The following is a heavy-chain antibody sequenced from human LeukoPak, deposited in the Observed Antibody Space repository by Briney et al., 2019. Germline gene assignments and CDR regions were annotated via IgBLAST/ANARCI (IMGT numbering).Heavy chain of an antibody. V-gene: IGHV3-23*01. CDR1: GFTFSGYA. CDR3: AKGMVRGAIPDY. CDR2: ISGGGVST. Sequence: PVGSLRLSCAASGFTFSGYAMSWVRQAPGKGLEWVSAISGGGVSTYYADSIKGRFTISRDDSKNTLYLQMNSLRAEDTAVYYCAKGMVRGAIPDYWGQGTLVTVSS. J-gene: IGHJ4*02. D-gene: IGHD3-10*01.